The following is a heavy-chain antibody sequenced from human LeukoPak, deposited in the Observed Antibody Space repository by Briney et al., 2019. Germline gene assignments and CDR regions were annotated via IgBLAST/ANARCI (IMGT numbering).Heavy chain of an antibody. D-gene: IGHD3-22*01. CDR1: GFIFSNYA. CDR3: AKTGGHYYDSSASYYPVY. Sequence: GGSLRLSRAASGFIFSNYAMSWVRQAPGKGLEWVSAIGGSGGSTFYADSVKGRFTISRDNSRKTLYLQMNSLRAEDTAVYYCAKTGGHYYDSSASYYPVYWGQGTLVTVSS. V-gene: IGHV3-23*01. J-gene: IGHJ4*02. CDR2: IGGSGGST.